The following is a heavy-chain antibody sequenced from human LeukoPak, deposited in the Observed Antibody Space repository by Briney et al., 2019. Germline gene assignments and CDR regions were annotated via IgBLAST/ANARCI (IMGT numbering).Heavy chain of an antibody. Sequence: GGSLRLSCAASGFTFTSYGMSWVRQAPGKGLEWVSTINTSGATTYYADSVKGRFTISRDNAKNSLFLQMNSLRAEDTAVYYCAREVTPYYWGQGTLVTVSS. CDR2: INTSGATT. J-gene: IGHJ4*02. V-gene: IGHV3-23*01. CDR1: GFTFTSYG. D-gene: IGHD4-23*01. CDR3: AREVTPYY.